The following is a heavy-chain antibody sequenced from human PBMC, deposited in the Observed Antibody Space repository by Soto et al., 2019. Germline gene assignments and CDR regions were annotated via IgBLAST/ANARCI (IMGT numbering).Heavy chain of an antibody. CDR3: VRDVVPGPPQGG. Sequence: QVQLVESGGGFVEPGGSLTLSCAASGFTFSDDYMSWVRQAPGKGLEWVSYMSGSGRNIYYADAVKGRFTISRDNTMNILYLQVNRLRAEDTAVYYCVRDVVPGPPQGGWGQGTLVTVSS. D-gene: IGHD2-21*01. CDR1: GFTFSDDY. J-gene: IGHJ4*02. CDR2: MSGSGRNI. V-gene: IGHV3-11*01.